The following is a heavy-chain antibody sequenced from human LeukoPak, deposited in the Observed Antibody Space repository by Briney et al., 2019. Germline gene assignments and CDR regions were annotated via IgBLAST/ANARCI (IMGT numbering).Heavy chain of an antibody. CDR3: ARKSEYSSSSGLNC. CDR1: GFTFSSYA. J-gene: IGHJ4*02. Sequence: GGSLRLSCAASGFTFSSYAMHWVRQAPGKGLEWVAVISYDGSNKYYADSVKGRFTISRDNAKNSLYLQMSSLRADDTAVYYCARKSEYSSSSGLNCWGQGTLVTVSS. V-gene: IGHV3-30-3*01. CDR2: ISYDGSNK. D-gene: IGHD6-6*01.